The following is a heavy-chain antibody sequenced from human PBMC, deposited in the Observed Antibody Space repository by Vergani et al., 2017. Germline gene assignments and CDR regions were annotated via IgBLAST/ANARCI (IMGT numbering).Heavy chain of an antibody. J-gene: IGHJ4*02. CDR2: VEDSGYF. V-gene: IGHV4-59*01. Sequence: QVQLQESGPGLVRPSETLSLTCTASGGSLSGYYWNWIRQTPGEGLEWIGYVEDSGYFNYNPSLKNRVSMSSDTSNNQFSLMLSSVTVADTAVYYCARSIVSRNPPDYFDNWGQGTLVTVSS. CDR3: ARSIVSRNPPDYFDN. CDR1: GGSLSGYY. D-gene: IGHD1-14*01.